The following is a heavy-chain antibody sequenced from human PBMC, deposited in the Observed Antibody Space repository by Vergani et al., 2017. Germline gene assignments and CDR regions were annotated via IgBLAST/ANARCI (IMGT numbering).Heavy chain of an antibody. CDR2: IIPILGIA. V-gene: IGHV1-69*08. J-gene: IGHJ2*01. Sequence: QVQLVQSGAEVKKPGSSVKVSCKASGGTFSSYTISWVRQAPGQGLEWMGRIIPILGIATYAQKFQGRVTITADKSTSNAYMELSSLRAEDTSVYYGARDHRVGGPYWYFDLWGRGTLVTVSS. D-gene: IGHD3-3*01. CDR1: GGTFSSYT. CDR3: ARDHRVGGPYWYFDL.